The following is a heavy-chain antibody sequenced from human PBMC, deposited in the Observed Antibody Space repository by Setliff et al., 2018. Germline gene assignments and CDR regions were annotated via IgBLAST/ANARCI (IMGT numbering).Heavy chain of an antibody. CDR3: ARCSSWHSHYPHFNY. J-gene: IGHJ4*02. V-gene: IGHV3-74*01. CDR1: EFTLSTYW. CDR2: INSDGSTT. D-gene: IGHD6-13*01. Sequence: GGSLRLSCAASEFTLSTYWIHWVRQAPRKGLVWVSRINSDGSTTTYADSVKGRFTISRDNGKNTVYLQMNSLRAEDTAVYYCARCSSWHSHYPHFNYWGQGTLVTVSS.